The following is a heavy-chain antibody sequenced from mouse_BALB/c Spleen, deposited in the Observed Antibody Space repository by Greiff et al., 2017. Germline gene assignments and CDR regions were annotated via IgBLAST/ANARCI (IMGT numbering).Heavy chain of an antibody. Sequence: QVQLQQPGAELVRPGASVKLSCKASGYTFNSYWINWVKQRPGQGLEWIGNIYPSDSYTNYNQKFKDKATLTVDKSSSTAYVQLSSPTSEDSAVYYCTRSDYYYGSSYPYYFDYWGQGTTLTVSS. CDR3: TRSDYYYGSSYPYYFDY. D-gene: IGHD1-1*01. V-gene: IGHV1-69*02. CDR2: IYPSDSYT. CDR1: GYTFNSYW. J-gene: IGHJ2*01.